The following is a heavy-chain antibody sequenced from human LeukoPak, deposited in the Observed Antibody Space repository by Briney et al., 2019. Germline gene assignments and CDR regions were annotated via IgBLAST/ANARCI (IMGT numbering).Heavy chain of an antibody. V-gene: IGHV4-4*02. J-gene: IGHJ4*02. CDR2: IYHSGST. D-gene: IGHD6-13*01. Sequence: SGTLSLTCAVSGGSISSSKWWSWVRQPPGKGLEWIGEIYHSGSTNYNPSLKSRVTISVDKSKNQFSLKLSSVTAADTAVYYCVRDLAAAGSEAYWGQGTLVTVS. CDR1: GGSISSSKW. CDR3: VRDLAAAGSEAY.